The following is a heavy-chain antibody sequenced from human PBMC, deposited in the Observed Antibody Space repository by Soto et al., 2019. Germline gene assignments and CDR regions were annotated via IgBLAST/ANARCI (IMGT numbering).Heavy chain of an antibody. V-gene: IGHV4-59*01. CDR3: ATDGWFDP. CDR2: IYYGGST. Sequence: PSETLSLTCTVSGGSISSYYWSWIRQPPGKGLEWIGYIYYGGSTNYNPSLKSRVTISVDTSKNQFSLELSSLRSEDTAVYYCATDGWFDPWGQGTLVTVSS. J-gene: IGHJ5*02. CDR1: GGSISSYY.